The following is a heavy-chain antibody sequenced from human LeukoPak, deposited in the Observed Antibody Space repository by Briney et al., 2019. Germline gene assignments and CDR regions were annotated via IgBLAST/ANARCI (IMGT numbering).Heavy chain of an antibody. CDR3: ARGRGAANDAFDI. J-gene: IGHJ3*02. V-gene: IGHV3-53*04. Sequence: GGSLRLSCAASGFTVSSDYMSWVRQAPGKGLEWVSVIYSSSITSSADSVKGRFTISRHNSKNTLYLQMSSLRADDTAVYYCARGRGAANDAFDIWGQGTMVTVSS. CDR1: GFTVSSDY. CDR2: IYSSSIT. D-gene: IGHD1-26*01.